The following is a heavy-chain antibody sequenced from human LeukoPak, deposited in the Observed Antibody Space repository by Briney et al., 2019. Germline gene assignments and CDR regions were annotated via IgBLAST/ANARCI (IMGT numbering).Heavy chain of an antibody. J-gene: IGHJ4*02. Sequence: ASVKVSCKASGYTFTGYYMHWVRQAPGQGLEWMGWINPNSGGTDYAQYFQGRVTMTRDTSISTAYMELSGLRSDDTAVYYCARAGYNWSQYYFDYWGQGTLVTVSS. V-gene: IGHV1-2*02. CDR1: GYTFTGYY. CDR3: ARAGYNWSQYYFDY. D-gene: IGHD1-20*01. CDR2: INPNSGGT.